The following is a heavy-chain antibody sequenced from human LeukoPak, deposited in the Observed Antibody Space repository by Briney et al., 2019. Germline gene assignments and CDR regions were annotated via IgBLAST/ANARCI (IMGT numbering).Heavy chain of an antibody. Sequence: GRSLRLSCAAAGFTFSTDAISWARQAPGTGMEWGSAISGTGGSTYYADSAKGRCATSRENSNNTLYLQMNSLSAEDTGVYYCAKDLPIMITFGGVRPYNWFDPWGQGTLVTVSS. CDR3: AKDLPIMITFGGVRPYNWFDP. CDR1: GFTFSTDA. V-gene: IGHV3-23*01. CDR2: ISGTGGST. D-gene: IGHD3-16*01. J-gene: IGHJ5*02.